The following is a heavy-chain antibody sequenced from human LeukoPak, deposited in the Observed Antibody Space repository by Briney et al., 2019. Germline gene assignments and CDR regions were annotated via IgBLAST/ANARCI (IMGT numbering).Heavy chain of an antibody. D-gene: IGHD1-26*01. J-gene: IGHJ4*02. CDR3: ARAGVGATLHNDY. CDR1: GGTFSSYA. Sequence: SVKVSCEASGGTFSSYAISWVRQAPGQGLEWMGRIIPILGVANYAQTFQGRVTITADKSTSTAYMELGSLRSEDTAVYYCARAGVGATLHNDYWGQGTLVTASS. V-gene: IGHV1-69*04. CDR2: IIPILGVA.